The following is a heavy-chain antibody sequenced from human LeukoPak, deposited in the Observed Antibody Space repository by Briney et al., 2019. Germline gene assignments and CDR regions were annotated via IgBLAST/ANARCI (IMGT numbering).Heavy chain of an antibody. Sequence: GGSLRLSCAASGFTFSSYGMHWVRQAPGKGLEWVAVISYDGSNKYYADSVKGRFTISRDNSKNTLYLQMNSLRAEDTAVYYCAKDASPVGAMWVDIWGQGTMVTVSS. V-gene: IGHV3-30*18. D-gene: IGHD1-26*01. CDR1: GFTFSSYG. CDR3: AKDASPVGAMWVDI. J-gene: IGHJ3*02. CDR2: ISYDGSNK.